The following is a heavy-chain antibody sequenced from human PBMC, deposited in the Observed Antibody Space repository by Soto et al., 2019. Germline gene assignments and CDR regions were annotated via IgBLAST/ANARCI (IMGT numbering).Heavy chain of an antibody. CDR2: MNPYSGQT. V-gene: IGHV1-8*01. Sequence: QVRLVQSGAEVKEPGASVKVFCKSSGYTFSSYDINWIRQTRGQGLEWMGWMNPYSGQTGYAQKFQGRVTMTWTTSISTAYMELSSLRSEDTAVYYCARGGDLDFWGQGTLVTVSS. CDR3: ARGGDLDF. D-gene: IGHD4-17*01. J-gene: IGHJ4*02. CDR1: GYTFSSYD.